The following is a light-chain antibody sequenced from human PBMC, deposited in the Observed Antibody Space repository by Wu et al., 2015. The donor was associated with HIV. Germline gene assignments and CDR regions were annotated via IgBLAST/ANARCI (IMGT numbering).Light chain of an antibody. Sequence: EIVLTQSPGTLSLSPGERATLSCRASQTIRGNSLAWYQQKPGQAPRLLIYAASDRATDIPDRFSGSGSGTDFTLTINRVEPEDFAVYYCQQYSSSAITFGGGTKVEIK. V-gene: IGKV3-20*01. CDR2: AAS. J-gene: IGKJ4*01. CDR1: QTIRGNS. CDR3: QQYSSSAIT.